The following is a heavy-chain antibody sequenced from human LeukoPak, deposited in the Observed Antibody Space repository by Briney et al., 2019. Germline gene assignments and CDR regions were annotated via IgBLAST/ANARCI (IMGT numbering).Heavy chain of an antibody. CDR3: ARETTVTTQGVDY. CDR1: GGSISSSSYY. J-gene: IGHJ4*02. CDR2: IYYSGST. D-gene: IGHD4-17*01. V-gene: IGHV4-39*07. Sequence: SETLSLTCTVSGGSISSSSYYWGWIRQPPGKGLEWIGSIYYSGSTYYNPSLKSRVTISVDTSKNQFSLKLSSVTAADTAVYYCARETTVTTQGVDYWGQGTLVTVSS.